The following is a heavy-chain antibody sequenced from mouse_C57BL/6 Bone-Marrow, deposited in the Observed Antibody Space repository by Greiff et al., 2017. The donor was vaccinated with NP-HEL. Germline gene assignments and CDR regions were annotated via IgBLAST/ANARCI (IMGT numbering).Heavy chain of an antibody. J-gene: IGHJ3*01. Sequence: ESGAGRGASSQSLSITCTVSGFSLTSYAISWVRQPQGKGREWLGGLFPGGGTNYNSALKSRLSISKDNSKSQVFLKMNSLQTDDTARYYCARGNGYSAWFAYWGQGTLVTVSA. CDR2: LFPGGGT. V-gene: IGHV2-9-1*01. CDR1: GFSLTSYA. CDR3: ARGNGYSAWFAY. D-gene: IGHD2-3*01.